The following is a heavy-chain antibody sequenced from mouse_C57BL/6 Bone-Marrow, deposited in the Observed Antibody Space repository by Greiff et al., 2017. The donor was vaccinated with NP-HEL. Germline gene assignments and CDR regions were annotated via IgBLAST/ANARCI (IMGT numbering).Heavy chain of an antibody. D-gene: IGHD2-5*01. J-gene: IGHJ3*01. CDR3: ARTSNYAWFAY. V-gene: IGHV1-63*01. CDR2: IYPGGGYT. Sequence: QVQLQQSGAELVRPGTSVKMSCKASGYTFTNYWIGWAKQRPGHGLEWIGDIYPGGGYTNYNEKFKGKATLTADKSSSTAYMQFSSLTSEDSAIYYCARTSNYAWFAYWGQGTLVTVSA. CDR1: GYTFTNYW.